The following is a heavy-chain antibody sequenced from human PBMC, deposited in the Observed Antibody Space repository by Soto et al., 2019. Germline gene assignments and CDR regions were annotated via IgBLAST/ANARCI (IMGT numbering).Heavy chain of an antibody. CDR3: ARDRGYCSRHGCWNFDH. Sequence: SVKVSCKASGYTFTRCYMHWVRQAPGQGLEWMGWINPKSGATNYAQNFQGRVTMTRDTSISTAYMELSRLRSDDTAVYYCARDRGYCSRHGCWNFDHWGHGSLVTVSS. V-gene: IGHV1-2*02. D-gene: IGHD2-2*01. CDR2: INPKSGAT. CDR1: GYTFTRCY. J-gene: IGHJ4*01.